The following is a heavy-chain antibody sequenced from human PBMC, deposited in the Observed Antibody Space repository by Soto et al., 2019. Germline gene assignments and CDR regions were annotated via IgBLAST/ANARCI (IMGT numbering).Heavy chain of an antibody. CDR1: GFTFSSYS. CDR3: ARDWYSSSWYIKSKGY. J-gene: IGHJ4*02. V-gene: IGHV3-48*02. CDR2: ISSSSSTI. Sequence: TGGSLRLSCAASGFTFSSYSMNWVRQAPGKGLEWVSYISSSSSTIYYADSVKGRFTISRDNAKNSLYLQMNSLRDEDTAVYYCARDWYSSSWYIKSKGYWGQGTLVTVSS. D-gene: IGHD6-13*01.